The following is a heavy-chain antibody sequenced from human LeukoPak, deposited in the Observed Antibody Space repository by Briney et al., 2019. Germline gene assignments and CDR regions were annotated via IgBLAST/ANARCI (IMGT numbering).Heavy chain of an antibody. CDR3: AKASGYNYGYGDY. V-gene: IGHV3-23*01. Sequence: TGGSLRLSCAASGFTFSSYWMSWVRQAPGKGLEWVSAISGSGGSTYYVDSVKGRFTISRDDSKNTLFLQMNSLRAEDTAVYYCAKASGYNYGYGDYWGQGTLVTVSS. CDR1: GFTFSSYW. CDR2: ISGSGGST. J-gene: IGHJ4*02. D-gene: IGHD5-18*01.